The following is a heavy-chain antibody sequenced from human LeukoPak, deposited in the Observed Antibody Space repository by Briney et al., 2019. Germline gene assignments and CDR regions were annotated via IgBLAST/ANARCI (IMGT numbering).Heavy chain of an antibody. V-gene: IGHV3-23*01. CDR1: GFTFSTYA. CDR3: ARSTVGTSCCTAVDY. CDR2: ISAGGDRT. D-gene: IGHD1-26*01. Sequence: GGSLRLSCAASGFTFSTYAMTWVRQAPGKALEWVSGISAGGDRTYYADSVKGRFTISRDNSKNTLYLQMNSLRAEDTAEYYCARSTVGTSCCTAVDYWGQGTLVTVSS. J-gene: IGHJ4*02.